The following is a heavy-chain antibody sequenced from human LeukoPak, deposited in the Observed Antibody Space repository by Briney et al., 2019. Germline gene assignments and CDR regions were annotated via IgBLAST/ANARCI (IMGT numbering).Heavy chain of an antibody. D-gene: IGHD6-13*01. Sequence: GASVKVSCKASGYTFTGYYMHRVRQAPGQGLEWMGWINPNSGGTNYAQKFQGRVTVTRDTSISTAYMELSRLRSDDTAVYYCARAPGQLAWYYFDYWGQGTLVTVSP. V-gene: IGHV1-2*02. CDR3: ARAPGQLAWYYFDY. CDR1: GYTFTGYY. J-gene: IGHJ4*02. CDR2: INPNSGGT.